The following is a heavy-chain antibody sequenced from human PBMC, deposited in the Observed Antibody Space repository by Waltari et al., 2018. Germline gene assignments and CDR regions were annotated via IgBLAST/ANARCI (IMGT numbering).Heavy chain of an antibody. V-gene: IGHV4-34*01. Sequence: QVQLQQWGAGLLKPSETLSLTCAVYGWSFSSYYWSCIRHPQGKGLEGIGEINHSGSTNYNPSIKSRVTISVDTSKNKFCLKLSSVTAADTAVYYCARQTPGPYYYYYYMDVWGKGTTVTVSS. CDR3: ARQTPGPYYYYYYMDV. CDR1: GWSFSSYY. J-gene: IGHJ6*03. CDR2: INHSGST.